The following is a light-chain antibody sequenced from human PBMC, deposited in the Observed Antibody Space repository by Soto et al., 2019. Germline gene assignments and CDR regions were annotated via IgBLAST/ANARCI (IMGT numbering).Light chain of an antibody. CDR2: EAS. CDR3: QQSRNYPWT. J-gene: IGKJ1*01. Sequence: DIQMTQSPSTLSTSLGDRVTITCRASQSIDFYLAWYQQKPGKAPKLLIYEASNLQSGVPSRFSGSGYGTEFPLTFSSLQPDDFATYYCQQSRNYPWTFGQGTKVDIK. V-gene: IGKV1-5*03. CDR1: QSIDFY.